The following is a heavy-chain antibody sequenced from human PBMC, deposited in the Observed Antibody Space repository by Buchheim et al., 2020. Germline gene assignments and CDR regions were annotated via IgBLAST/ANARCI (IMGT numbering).Heavy chain of an antibody. D-gene: IGHD3-22*01. CDR1: GFTFSSYG. CDR2: ISYDGSNK. V-gene: IGHV3-30*18. Sequence: QVQLVESGGGVVQPGRSLRLSCAASGFTFSSYGMHWVRQAPGKGLEWVAVISYDGSNKYYADSVKGRFTISRDNSKNTLYLQMNSLRAEDTAVYCCAKDHIYDSSGSFDYWGQGTL. CDR3: AKDHIYDSSGSFDY. J-gene: IGHJ4*02.